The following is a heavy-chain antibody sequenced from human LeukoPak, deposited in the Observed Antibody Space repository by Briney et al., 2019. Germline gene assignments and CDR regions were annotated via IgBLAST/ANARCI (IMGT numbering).Heavy chain of an antibody. V-gene: IGHV3-23*01. CDR2: ISGSGGST. D-gene: IGHD2-2*01. Sequence: GGSLRLSCAASGFTFSSYAMSWVRQAPGKGLEWVSAISGSGGSTYYADSVKGRFTISRDNSKNTLYLQMNSLRAEDTAVYYCAKDLGGYCSSTSCYPLGYWGQGTLVTVSS. CDR3: AKDLGGYCSSTSCYPLGY. J-gene: IGHJ4*02. CDR1: GFTFSSYA.